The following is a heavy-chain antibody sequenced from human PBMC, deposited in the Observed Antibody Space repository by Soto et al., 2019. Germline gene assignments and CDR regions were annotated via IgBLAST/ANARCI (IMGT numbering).Heavy chain of an antibody. CDR2: ISYSGAT. CDR1: GDSMRHHH. V-gene: IGHV4-59*11. Sequence: SETLSLTCTVSGDSMRHHHWNWVRQAPGKQLDWIGFISYSGATYYNPSLWGRVTISSDRSNRQFSLKLSSVTAADTAIYCCATGPDHAKTVYWGQRTLVTVSS. CDR3: ATGPDHAKTVY. J-gene: IGHJ4*02.